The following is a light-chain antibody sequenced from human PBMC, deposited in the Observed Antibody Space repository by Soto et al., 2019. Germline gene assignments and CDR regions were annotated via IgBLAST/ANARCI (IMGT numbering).Light chain of an antibody. CDR2: GAS. J-gene: IGKJ5*01. V-gene: IGKV3-15*01. Sequence: EIVMSQSPATLSVSPGERATLSCRASQSISSDLAWYQQKPGQAPRLLIYGASTRATGIPARFTGSGSGTDFSLTISRLEPEDFAVYYCQQYRSSPITFGQGTRLEI. CDR3: QQYRSSPIT. CDR1: QSISSD.